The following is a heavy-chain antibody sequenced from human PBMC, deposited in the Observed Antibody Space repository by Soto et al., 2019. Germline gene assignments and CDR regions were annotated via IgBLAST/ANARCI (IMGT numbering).Heavy chain of an antibody. CDR2: IYWNDDK. D-gene: IGHD2-15*01. CDR1: GFSFSTSGLG. CDR3: ARRDTPPTGPYFDS. Sequence: SGPTLVNHTQTLTMTCPFSGFSFSTSGLGMDWIRHPPGKALEWLALIYWNDDKRYSPSLKNRLTITRDTSKNQGVLTVTNMDPVDTATYYCARRDTPPTGPYFDSWGQGTLVTVSS. J-gene: IGHJ4*02. V-gene: IGHV2-5*01.